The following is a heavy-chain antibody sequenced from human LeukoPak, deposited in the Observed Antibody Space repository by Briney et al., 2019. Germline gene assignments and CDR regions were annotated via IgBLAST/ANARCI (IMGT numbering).Heavy chain of an antibody. CDR1: GFTFSGYA. D-gene: IGHD5-12*01. CDR2: ISSSSGTI. J-gene: IGHJ4*02. CDR3: ARGPSGYHNT. Sequence: GGSLRLSCAASGFTFSGYAMNWVRQAPGKGLEWVAYISSSSGTIYYTDSVKGRSTISRDNAKNSVFLQMSSLSGGDTAIYYCARGPSGYHNTGGQGTLVTVSS. V-gene: IGHV3-48*01.